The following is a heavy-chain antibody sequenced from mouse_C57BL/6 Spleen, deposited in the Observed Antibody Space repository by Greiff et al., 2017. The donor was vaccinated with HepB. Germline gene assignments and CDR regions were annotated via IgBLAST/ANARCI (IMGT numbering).Heavy chain of an antibody. J-gene: IGHJ4*01. CDR3: ARGGKGYAMDY. CDR1: GYTFTSYW. Sequence: QLQQPGAELVMPGASVKLSCKASGYTFTSYWMHWVKQRPGQGLEWIGEIDPSDSYTNYNQKFKGKSTLTVDKSSSTAYMQLSSLTSEDSAVYYCARGGKGYAMDYWGQGTSVTVSS. CDR2: IDPSDSYT. V-gene: IGHV1-69*01.